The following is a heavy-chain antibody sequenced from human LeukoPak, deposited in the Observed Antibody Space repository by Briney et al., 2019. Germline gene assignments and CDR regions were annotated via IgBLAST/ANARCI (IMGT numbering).Heavy chain of an antibody. V-gene: IGHV4-59*01. CDR3: ARSPSKGLGSYYNFIPDLAKRHLTPYYFDY. CDR1: GGSISSYY. Sequence: SETLSLTCTVSGGSISSYYWSWIRQPPGKGLEWLGYIYYSGSTNYSPSLKSRVNISVDTSKNQFSLKLSSVTAADTAVYYCARSPSKGLGSYYNFIPDLAKRHLTPYYFDYSGQGTLVTVSS. D-gene: IGHD3-10*01. CDR2: IYYSGST. J-gene: IGHJ4*02.